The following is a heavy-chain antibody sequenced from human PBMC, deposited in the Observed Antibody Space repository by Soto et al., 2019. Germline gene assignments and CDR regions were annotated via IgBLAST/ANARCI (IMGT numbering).Heavy chain of an antibody. CDR3: ARSRSDAVPDSFGY. V-gene: IGHV3-30-3*01. J-gene: IGHJ1*01. CDR1: GFMFSRYA. Sequence: QVQLVESGGGVVQPGGSLRLSCAASGFMFSRYAIHWVRQAPGKGLEWVAVISKDGSVKYYADSVRGRFSISRDKSKNTVYLEMNGIRDDDTAVFYCARSRSDAVPDSFGYWGQGTLVTVSS. CDR2: ISKDGSVK. D-gene: IGHD3-16*01.